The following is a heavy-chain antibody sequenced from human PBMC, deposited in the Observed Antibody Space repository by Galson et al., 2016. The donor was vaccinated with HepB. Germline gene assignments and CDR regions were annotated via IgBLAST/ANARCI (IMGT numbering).Heavy chain of an antibody. J-gene: IGHJ5*02. V-gene: IGHV4-34*01. CDR2: INHSGTT. CDR3: ARGRSLTWTRLNNWFDP. D-gene: IGHD3/OR15-3a*01. CDR1: GGSFSGYY. Sequence: TLSLTCGVYGGSFSGYYWTWIRQPPGKGLEWIGEINHSGTTNYNPSVKSRVTMSVDTSNNHFVLNLRSLTAADTAVYYCARGRSLTWTRLNNWFDPWGQGTLVTVSS.